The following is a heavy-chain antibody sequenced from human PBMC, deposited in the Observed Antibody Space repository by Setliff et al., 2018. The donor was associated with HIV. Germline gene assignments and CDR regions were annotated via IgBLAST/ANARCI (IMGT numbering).Heavy chain of an antibody. Sequence: GGSLRLSCAASGFTFSSYSMNWVRQAPGKGLEWVSYISGSGSAMYYADSVEGRFTISRDNAKNSLYLQMNSLRAEDTAVYYCARDPSQDYGGSDWGQGTLVTVSS. D-gene: IGHD4-17*01. V-gene: IGHV3-48*04. CDR1: GFTFSSYS. CDR3: ARDPSQDYGGSD. J-gene: IGHJ4*02. CDR2: ISGSGSAM.